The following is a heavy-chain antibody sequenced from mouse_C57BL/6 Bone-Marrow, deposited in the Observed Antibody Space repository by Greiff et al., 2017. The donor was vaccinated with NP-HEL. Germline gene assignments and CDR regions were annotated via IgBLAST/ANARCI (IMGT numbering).Heavy chain of an antibody. CDR3: AIREVLQSYFDV. D-gene: IGHD2-12*01. CDR1: GYSFSSSW. Sequence: QVQLQQSGPELVKPGASVKISCKASGYSFSSSWMNWVKQRPGKGLEWIGRIYPGDGDTNYNGKFKGKATLTADKSSSTAYMQLSSLTSEDSSFYFCAIREVLQSYFDVWGTGTTVTVSS. V-gene: IGHV1-82*01. J-gene: IGHJ1*03. CDR2: IYPGDGDT.